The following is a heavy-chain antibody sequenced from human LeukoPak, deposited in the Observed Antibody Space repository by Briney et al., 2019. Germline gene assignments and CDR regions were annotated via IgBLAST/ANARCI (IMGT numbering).Heavy chain of an antibody. CDR2: IYYSGST. Sequence: SETLSLTCTVSGGSISSGDYYWSWIRQPPGKGLEWIGYIYYSGSTYYNPSLKSRVTISVDTSKNQFSLKLSSVTAADTAVYFCARGSRRSYFDYWGPGALVLVSS. CDR3: ARGSRRSYFDY. CDR1: GGSISSGDYY. V-gene: IGHV4-30-4*01. J-gene: IGHJ4*02.